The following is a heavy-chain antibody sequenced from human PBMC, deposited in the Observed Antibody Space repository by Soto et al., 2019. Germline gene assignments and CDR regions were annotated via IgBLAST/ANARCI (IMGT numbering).Heavy chain of an antibody. J-gene: IGHJ6*02. Sequence: EVQLVESGGGLVKPGGSLRLSCAASGFTFSSYSMNWVRQAPGKGLEWVSSISSSSSYIYYADSVKGRFTISRDNAKNSLYLQMNSLRAEDTDVYYCARDGFSGIAAAGAYYYGMDVWGQGTTVTVSS. CDR1: GFTFSSYS. CDR3: ARDGFSGIAAAGAYYYGMDV. D-gene: IGHD6-13*01. V-gene: IGHV3-21*01. CDR2: ISSSSSYI.